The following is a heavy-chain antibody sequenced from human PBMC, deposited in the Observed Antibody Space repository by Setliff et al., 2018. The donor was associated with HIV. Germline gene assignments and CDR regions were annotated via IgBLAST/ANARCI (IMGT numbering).Heavy chain of an antibody. CDR2: INHSGST. Sequence: SETLSLTCAVYGGSLSGYYWSWIRQPPGKGLEWIGEINHSGSTNYNPSLKSRVTISVDTSKNQFSLKLSSVTAADTAVYYCASGPIAAAGTRAPLDYWGQGTLVTVSS. D-gene: IGHD6-13*01. CDR3: ASGPIAAAGTRAPLDY. J-gene: IGHJ4*02. CDR1: GGSLSGYY. V-gene: IGHV4-34*01.